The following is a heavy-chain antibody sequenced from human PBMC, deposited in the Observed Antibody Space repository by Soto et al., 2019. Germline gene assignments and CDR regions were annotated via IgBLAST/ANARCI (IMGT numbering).Heavy chain of an antibody. J-gene: IGHJ4*02. V-gene: IGHV4-59*12. D-gene: IGHD2-15*01. Sequence: PSETLSLTCTVSGASIFSLYWTWIRQPPGKGLEWIGNIYYSGNTNSNPSLKSRVTISVYTSKNQFSLSLRSVSAADTAVYFCAGLSPGKLLDFWGQGTLVTVSS. CDR3: AGLSPGKLLDF. CDR2: IYYSGNT. CDR1: GASIFSLY.